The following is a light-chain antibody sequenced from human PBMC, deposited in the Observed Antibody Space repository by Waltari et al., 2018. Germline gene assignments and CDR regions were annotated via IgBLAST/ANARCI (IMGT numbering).Light chain of an antibody. CDR2: KAS. J-gene: IGKJ1*01. V-gene: IGKV1-5*03. Sequence: DIQMTQSPSTLSASVGDRVTITCRASQSLNNWLAWYQQKPGKAPKLLIYKASTLKNGVPSRFSGSGSGAEFTLTISSLQPDDVATYYCQQYDGNSRTFGQGTKVEIK. CDR1: QSLNNW. CDR3: QQYDGNSRT.